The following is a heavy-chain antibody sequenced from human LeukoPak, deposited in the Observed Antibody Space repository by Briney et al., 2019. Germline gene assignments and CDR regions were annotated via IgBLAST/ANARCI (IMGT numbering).Heavy chain of an antibody. CDR1: GYSISSGYY. CDR3: AKSQGRTIATPLDY. V-gene: IGHV4-38-2*02. Sequence: PSETLSLTCSVSGYSISSGYYWGWIRQPPGKGLEWIGSIYHSGSTLFNPSLTSRVTIFRDTSRNQFSLRLASMTAADTAVYYCAKSQGRTIATPLDYWGQGTLVTVSS. J-gene: IGHJ4*02. CDR2: IYHSGST. D-gene: IGHD2-15*01.